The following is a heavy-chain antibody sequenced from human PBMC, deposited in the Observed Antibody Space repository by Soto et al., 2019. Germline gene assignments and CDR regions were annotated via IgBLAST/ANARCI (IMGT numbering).Heavy chain of an antibody. J-gene: IGHJ2*01. Sequence: QVQLVQSGAEVKKPGSSVKVSCKASGGTFSSYAISWVRQAPGQGLEWMGGIIPIFGTANYAQKFQGRVTITADESTSTAYMELSSLRSEDTAVYYCARSIPLGYYGSGKLWYFDLWGRGTLVTVSS. CDR3: ARSIPLGYYGSGKLWYFDL. D-gene: IGHD3-10*01. CDR1: GGTFSSYA. CDR2: IIPIFGTA. V-gene: IGHV1-69*01.